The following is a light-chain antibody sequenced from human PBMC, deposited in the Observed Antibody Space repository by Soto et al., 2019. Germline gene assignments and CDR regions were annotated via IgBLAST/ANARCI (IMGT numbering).Light chain of an antibody. V-gene: IGLV1-40*01. CDR1: SSNIGAGYD. CDR3: QSYDSSLSAVV. Sequence: QSVLTQPPSVSGAPGQRVTLSCTGSSSNIGAGYDVHWYQQLPGTAPKLLIYANNNRPSGVPDRFSGSKSGTSASLAITGIQDEDEADYYCQSYDSSLSAVVFGGGTKLTVL. J-gene: IGLJ2*01. CDR2: ANN.